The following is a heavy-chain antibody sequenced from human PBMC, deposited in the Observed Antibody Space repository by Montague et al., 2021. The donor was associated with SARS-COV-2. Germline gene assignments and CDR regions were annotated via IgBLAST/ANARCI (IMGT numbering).Heavy chain of an antibody. V-gene: IGHV4-59*02. CDR2: VFYTGST. Sequence: SETLSLTCVVSGDSVNTNQWTWVRQPPGKGLEWTGHVFYTGSTKYNPSLESRVTISIDTSKSQFALRLNSVSAADTAIYYCARLIGSGWTDAFDFWGQGTMVTVSS. CDR1: GDSVNTNQ. J-gene: IGHJ3*01. D-gene: IGHD6-19*01. CDR3: ARLIGSGWTDAFDF.